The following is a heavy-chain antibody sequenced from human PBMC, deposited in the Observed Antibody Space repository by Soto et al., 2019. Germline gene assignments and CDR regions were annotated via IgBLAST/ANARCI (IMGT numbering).Heavy chain of an antibody. CDR2: ISSSSSYI. Sequence: EVQLVESGGGLVKPGGSLRLSCAASGFTFSTYSMNWVRQAPGKGLEWVSSISSSSSYIYYADSVKGRFTISRDNAKNSLYLQMNSLRAEDTAVYYCARVAYCGGDCYRPPDYWGQGTLVTVSS. J-gene: IGHJ4*02. V-gene: IGHV3-21*01. CDR3: ARVAYCGGDCYRPPDY. D-gene: IGHD2-21*02. CDR1: GFTFSTYS.